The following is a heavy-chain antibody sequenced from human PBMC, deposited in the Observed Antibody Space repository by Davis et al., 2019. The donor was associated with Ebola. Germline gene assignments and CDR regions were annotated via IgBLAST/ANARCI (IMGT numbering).Heavy chain of an antibody. D-gene: IGHD2-15*01. CDR3: ARSRHLLRKLLFIERSFDP. J-gene: IGHJ5*02. Sequence: AASVKVSCKASGYTFTSYGISWVRQAPGQGLEWMGWISAYNGNTNYAQKLQGRVTMTTDTSTSTAYMELRSLRSDDTAVYYCARSRHLLRKLLFIERSFDPWGQGTLVTVSS. CDR1: GYTFTSYG. CDR2: ISAYNGNT. V-gene: IGHV1-18*01.